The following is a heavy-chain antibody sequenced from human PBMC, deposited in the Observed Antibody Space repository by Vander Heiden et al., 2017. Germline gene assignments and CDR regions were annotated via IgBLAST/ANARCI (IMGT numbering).Heavy chain of an antibody. CDR1: GSPFTDFA. CDR3: AEADGSICDRDDAFDI. Sequence: VQSLESVGDLVQPEPGESLTLSCAPSGSPFTDFALNRVRQAPGKGLEWVSAISGSGGSTYYADPMKGQFIISRDDSKSTLYSQMSTVSAEATAVYYCAEADGSICDRDDAFDI. CDR2: ISGSGGST. V-gene: IGHV3-23*01. D-gene: IGHD6-6*01. J-gene: IGHJ3*02.